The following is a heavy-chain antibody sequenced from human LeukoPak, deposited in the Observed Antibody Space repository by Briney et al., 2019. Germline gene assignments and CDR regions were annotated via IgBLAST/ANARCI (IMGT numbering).Heavy chain of an antibody. Sequence: SVKVSCKASGGTFSSYAISWVRQAPGQGLEWMGGIIPIFGTANYAQKFQGRVTITTDESTSTAYMEPSSLRSEDTAVYYCARPRAVAGLNDAFDIWGQGTMVTVSS. D-gene: IGHD6-19*01. CDR1: GGTFSSYA. CDR2: IIPIFGTA. J-gene: IGHJ3*02. V-gene: IGHV1-69*05. CDR3: ARPRAVAGLNDAFDI.